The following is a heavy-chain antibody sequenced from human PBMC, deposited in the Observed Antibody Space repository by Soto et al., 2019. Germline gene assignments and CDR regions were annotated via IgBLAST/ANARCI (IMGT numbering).Heavy chain of an antibody. CDR3: ARTGRYCTNGVCYDAFDI. D-gene: IGHD2-8*01. V-gene: IGHV5-51*01. J-gene: IGHJ3*02. Sequence: GESLKISCKGSGYSFTSYWIGWVRQMPGKGLEWMGIIYPGDSDTRYSPSFQGQVPISADKSISTAYLQWSSLKASDTAMYYCARTGRYCTNGVCYDAFDIWGQGTMVTVSS. CDR2: IYPGDSDT. CDR1: GYSFTSYW.